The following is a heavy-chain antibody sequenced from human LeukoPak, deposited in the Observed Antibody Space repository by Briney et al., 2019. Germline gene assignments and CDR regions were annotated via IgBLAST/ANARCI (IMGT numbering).Heavy chain of an antibody. D-gene: IGHD6-13*01. J-gene: IGHJ4*02. CDR3: AKGYSSSLYYFDY. CDR1: GFTFSSYA. V-gene: IGHV3-23*01. CDR2: ISGSGGST. Sequence: TGGSLRLSCAASGFTFSSYAMSWVRQAPGKGLEWVSAISGSGGSTYYADPVKGRFTISRDNSKNTLYLQMNSLRAEDTAVYYCAKGYSSSLYYFDYWGQGTLVTVSP.